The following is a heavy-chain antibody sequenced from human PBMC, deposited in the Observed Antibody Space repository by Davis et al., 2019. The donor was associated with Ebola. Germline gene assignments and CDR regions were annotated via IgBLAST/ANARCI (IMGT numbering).Heavy chain of an antibody. CDR3: SRSGTEHFNY. V-gene: IGHV3-33*01. CDR2: IWYDGSNK. D-gene: IGHD1-14*01. CDR1: GFTFSSFG. Sequence: LSLTCAASGFTFSSFGMHWVRQAPGKGLEWVAVIWYDGSNKYYGDSVKGRFTISRDNSKNTLYLQMNNLRAEDTAVYYCSRSGTEHFNYWGQGTLVTVSS. J-gene: IGHJ4*02.